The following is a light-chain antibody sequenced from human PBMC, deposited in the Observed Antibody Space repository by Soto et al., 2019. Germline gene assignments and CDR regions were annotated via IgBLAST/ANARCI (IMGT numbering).Light chain of an antibody. CDR1: QSVNSNY. V-gene: IGKV3-20*01. CDR3: QHYDGSPRT. J-gene: IGKJ2*01. Sequence: ETVLTQSPGTVSLSPGERATLSCRTSQSVNSNYLAWYQQTPGQAPRLLIYGVFNRATGIPDRFSGSGSGTYFTLTISGLETEDSAVYYYQHYDGSPRTFGQGTKLEIK. CDR2: GVF.